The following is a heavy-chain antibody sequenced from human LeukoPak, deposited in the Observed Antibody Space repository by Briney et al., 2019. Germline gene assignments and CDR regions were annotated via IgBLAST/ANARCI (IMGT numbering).Heavy chain of an antibody. CDR2: IYPGDSDT. J-gene: IGHJ4*02. Sequence: GESLKIACKGSGYSFTSYWIGWVRQMPGKGLEWMGIIYPGDSDTRYSPSFQGQVTISADKSISTAHLQWSSLKASDTAMYYCARHGSSGIYYFDYWGQGTPVTVSS. CDR3: ARHGSSGIYYFDY. CDR1: GYSFTSYW. D-gene: IGHD6-19*01. V-gene: IGHV5-51*01.